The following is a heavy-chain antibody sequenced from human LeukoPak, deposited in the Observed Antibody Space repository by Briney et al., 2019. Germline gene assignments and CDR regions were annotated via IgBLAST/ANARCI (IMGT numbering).Heavy chain of an antibody. J-gene: IGHJ5*02. CDR2: INNSGST. CDR1: GGSFSGYY. Sequence: SETLSLTCAVYGGSFSGYYWSWIRQPPGKGLEWIGEINNSGSTNYNPSLKSRVTISVDTSKNQFSLKLSSVTAADTAVYYCARGRPYYGSGSYYNVRWFDPWGQGTLVTVSS. V-gene: IGHV4-34*01. D-gene: IGHD3-10*01. CDR3: ARGRPYYGSGSYYNVRWFDP.